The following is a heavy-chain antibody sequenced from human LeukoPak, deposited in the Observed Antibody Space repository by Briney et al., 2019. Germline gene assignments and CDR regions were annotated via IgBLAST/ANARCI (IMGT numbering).Heavy chain of an antibody. J-gene: IGHJ6*03. V-gene: IGHV3-48*03. D-gene: IGHD6-13*01. CDR2: ISSSGSTI. CDR1: GFTFSSYE. Sequence: GGSLRLSCAASGFTFSSYEMNWVRQAPGKGLEWVSYISSSGSTIYYADSVKGRFTISRDNAKNSLYLQMNSLRAEDTAVYYCAREYSSSWYRIYYYYYYMDVWGKGTTVTVSS. CDR3: AREYSSSWYRIYYYYYYMDV.